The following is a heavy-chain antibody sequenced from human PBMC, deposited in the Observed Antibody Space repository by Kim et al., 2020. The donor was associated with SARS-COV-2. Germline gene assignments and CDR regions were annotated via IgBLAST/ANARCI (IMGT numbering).Heavy chain of an antibody. CDR1: GGSFSGYY. CDR2: INHSGST. CDR3: ARGGYSGYAIDY. J-gene: IGHJ4*02. V-gene: IGHV4-34*01. Sequence: SETLSLTCAVYGGSFSGYYWSWIRQPPGKGLEWIGEINHSGSTNYNPSLKSRVTISVDTSKNQFSLKLSSVTAADTAVYYCARGGYSGYAIDYWGQGTL. D-gene: IGHD5-12*01.